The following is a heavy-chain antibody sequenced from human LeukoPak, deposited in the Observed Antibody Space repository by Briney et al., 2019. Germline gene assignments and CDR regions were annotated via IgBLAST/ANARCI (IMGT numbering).Heavy chain of an antibody. CDR2: IIPIFGTA. CDR3: ARARPLLGEYYYDSSGYVAFDI. CDR1: GGTFSSYA. D-gene: IGHD3-22*01. J-gene: IGHJ3*02. V-gene: IGHV1-69*13. Sequence: SVKVSCKASGGTFSSYAISWVRQAPGQGLEWMGGIIPIFGTANYAQKFQGRVTITADESTSTAYMELSSLRSEDTAVYYCARARPLLGEYYYDSSGYVAFDIWGQGTMVTVSS.